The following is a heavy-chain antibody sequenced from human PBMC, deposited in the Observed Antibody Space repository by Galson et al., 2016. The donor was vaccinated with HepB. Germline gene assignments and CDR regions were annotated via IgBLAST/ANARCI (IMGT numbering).Heavy chain of an antibody. V-gene: IGHV3-9*01. D-gene: IGHD3-3*01. CDR3: AKEMGVRFLEWATNYGMDV. J-gene: IGHJ6*02. CDR2: ISWNSGSI. Sequence: SLRLSCAASGFSLDDYAMHWVRQVPGKGLEWVSAISWNSGSIGYADSVKGRFIISRDNAKNSLSLQMNSLRAEDTALYYCAKEMGVRFLEWATNYGMDVWGQGTTVTVSS. CDR1: GFSLDDYA.